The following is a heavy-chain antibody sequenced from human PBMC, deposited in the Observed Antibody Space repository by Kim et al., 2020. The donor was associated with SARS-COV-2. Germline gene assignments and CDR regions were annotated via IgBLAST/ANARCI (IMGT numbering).Heavy chain of an antibody. CDR3: AKEGLRYCSSTSCSHFDY. D-gene: IGHD2-2*01. J-gene: IGHJ4*02. CDR1: GFTFSSYA. CDR2: ISGSGGST. Sequence: GGSLRLSCAASGFTFSSYAMSWVRQAPGKGLEWVSAISGSGGSTYYADSVKGRFTISRDNSKNTLYLQMNSLRAEDTAVYYCAKEGLRYCSSTSCSHFDYWGQGTLVTVSS. V-gene: IGHV3-23*01.